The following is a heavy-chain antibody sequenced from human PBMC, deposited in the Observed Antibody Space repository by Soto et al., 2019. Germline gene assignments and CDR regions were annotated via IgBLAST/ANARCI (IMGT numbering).Heavy chain of an antibody. CDR1: GFTFSSYS. CDR2: ISSSSSYI. J-gene: IGHJ6*02. Sequence: LRLSCAASGFTFSSYSMNWVRQAPGKGLEWVSSISSSSSYIYYADSVKGRFTISRDNAKNSLYLQMNSLRAEDTAVYYCARVVGRDDTLLGVVIKYYYYGMDVWGQGTTVTVSS. CDR3: ARVVGRDDTLLGVVIKYYYYGMDV. D-gene: IGHD3-3*01. V-gene: IGHV3-21*01.